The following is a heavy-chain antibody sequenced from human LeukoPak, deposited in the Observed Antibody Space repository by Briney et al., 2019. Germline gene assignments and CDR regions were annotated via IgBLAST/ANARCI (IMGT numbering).Heavy chain of an antibody. D-gene: IGHD2-2*01. V-gene: IGHV3-23*01. CDR2: SSGSGVYT. CDR3: AKAPPNCNTVSCYADY. Sequence: GGSLRLACAASGFTVSNYAMSWVRQAPGKGLEWVSVSSGSGVYTYYTDSVKGRFTISRDNSKNTLYLQMNSLRAEDTAVYYCAKAPPNCNTVSCYADYWGQGTLVTVSS. J-gene: IGHJ4*02. CDR1: GFTVSNYA.